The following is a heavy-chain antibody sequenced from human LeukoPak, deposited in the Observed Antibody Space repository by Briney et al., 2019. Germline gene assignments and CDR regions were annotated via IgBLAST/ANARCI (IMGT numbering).Heavy chain of an antibody. J-gene: IGHJ4*02. CDR3: ATTFYYDSSGPI. CDR1: GFTFSSYA. D-gene: IGHD3-22*01. Sequence: PGRSLRLSCAASGFTFSSYAMHWVRQAPGKGLEWVTVISYDGSNQYYADSVKGRFTISRDNSKNTLYLQMNSLRAENTAVYYCATTFYYDSSGPIWGQGTLVTVSS. CDR2: ISYDGSNQ. V-gene: IGHV3-30*04.